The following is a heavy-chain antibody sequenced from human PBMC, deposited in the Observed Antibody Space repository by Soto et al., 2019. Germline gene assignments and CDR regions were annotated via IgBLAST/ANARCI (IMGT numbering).Heavy chain of an antibody. CDR2: ISISSSDR. Sequence: SGFTLRTYTMNWVRQAPGKGLEWVSSISISSSDRYYADSVRGRFTISRDNAKNALYLQMNSLRADDTAVYFCVRGMNPLFGGQGTLVTVSS. CDR1: GFTLRTYT. J-gene: IGHJ4*01. CDR3: VRGMNPLF. V-gene: IGHV3-21*06.